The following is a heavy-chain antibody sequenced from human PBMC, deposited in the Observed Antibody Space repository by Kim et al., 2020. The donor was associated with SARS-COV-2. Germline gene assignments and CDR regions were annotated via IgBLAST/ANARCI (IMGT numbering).Heavy chain of an antibody. D-gene: IGHD6-13*01. CDR3: AGETVAAGGYYYYYGMDV. CDR2: IYYSGST. V-gene: IGHV4-39*02. Sequence: SETLSLTCTVSGGSISSSSYYWGRIRQPPGKGLEWIGSIYYSGSTYYNPSLKSRVTISVDTSKNQFSLKLSSVTAADTAVYYCAGETVAAGGYYYYYGMDVWGQGTTVTVSS. J-gene: IGHJ6*02. CDR1: GGSISSSSYY.